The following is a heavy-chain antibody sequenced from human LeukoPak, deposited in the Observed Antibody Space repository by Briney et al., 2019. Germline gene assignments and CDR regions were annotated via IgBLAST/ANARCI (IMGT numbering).Heavy chain of an antibody. CDR3: ARGALYYYDSSGYPY. V-gene: IGHV3-74*01. J-gene: IGHJ4*02. CDR1: GFTFSSYW. Sequence: GGSLRLSCAASGFTFSSYWMSWVRQAPGKGLVWVSRINSDGSSTSYADSVKGRFTISRDNAKNTLYLQMNSLRAEDTAVYYCARGALYYYDSSGYPYWGQGTLVTVSS. CDR2: INSDGSST. D-gene: IGHD3-22*01.